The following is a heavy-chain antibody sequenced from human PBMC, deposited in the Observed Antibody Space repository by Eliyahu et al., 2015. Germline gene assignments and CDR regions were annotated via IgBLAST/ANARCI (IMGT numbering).Heavy chain of an antibody. CDR2: ISSGSGSI. CDR3: ARARLYYYYMDV. V-gene: IGHV3-48*02. CDR1: GSXFSXYS. Sequence: EVQLVESGGGLVQPGGSLXLSCAAXGSXFSXYSMNRFRQAPGKGLEWVSHISSGSGSIYYADSVKGRFIISRDNAKNSLYLHMNSLRDXDTAVYYCARARLYYYYMDVWGKGTTVTVSS. J-gene: IGHJ6*03.